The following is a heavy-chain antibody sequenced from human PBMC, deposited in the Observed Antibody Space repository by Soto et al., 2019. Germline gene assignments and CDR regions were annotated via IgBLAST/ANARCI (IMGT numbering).Heavy chain of an antibody. V-gene: IGHV3-48*02. J-gene: IGHJ4*02. CDR3: ARDARRNSPYYYDSSGWSQLDY. Sequence: GGPLSLSCAASGFTFSSYSMNWVRPTPGKGLEWVSYISSSSSTIYYADSVKGRFTISRDNAKNSLYLQMNSLRDEDTAVYYCARDARRNSPYYYDSSGWSQLDYWGQGTLVTVS. D-gene: IGHD3-22*01. CDR1: GFTFSSYS. CDR2: ISSSSSTI.